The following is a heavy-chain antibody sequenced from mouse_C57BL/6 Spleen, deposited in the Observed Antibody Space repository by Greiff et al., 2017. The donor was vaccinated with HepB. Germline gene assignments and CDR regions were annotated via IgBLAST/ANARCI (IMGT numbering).Heavy chain of an antibody. Sequence: EVQLQQSGPVLVKPGASVKLSCKASGYTFTDYYMNWVKQSHGKSLEWVGVINPYNGGTSYNQKFKGKATLTVDKSSSTAYMELNSLTSEDSAVYYCARAMVTTGYFDVWGKGTTVTVSS. D-gene: IGHD2-2*01. CDR2: INPYNGGT. CDR3: ARAMVTTGYFDV. CDR1: GYTFTDYY. V-gene: IGHV1-19*01. J-gene: IGHJ1*03.